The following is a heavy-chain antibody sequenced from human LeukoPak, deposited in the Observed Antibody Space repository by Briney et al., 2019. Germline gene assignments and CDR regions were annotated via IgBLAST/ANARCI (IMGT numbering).Heavy chain of an antibody. CDR3: ATTSMYGDYVAFAFAH. CDR1: GYTLTELS. D-gene: IGHD4-17*01. CDR2: IIPMFGTT. V-gene: IGHV1-69*05. Sequence: SVKVSCKVSGYTLTELSMHWVRQAPGQGLEWMGGIIPMFGTTKYAQEFQGRVTITTDESTRTAYMELSSLRSEDTAVFYCATTSMYGDYVAFAFAHWGQGTLVTVSS. J-gene: IGHJ4*02.